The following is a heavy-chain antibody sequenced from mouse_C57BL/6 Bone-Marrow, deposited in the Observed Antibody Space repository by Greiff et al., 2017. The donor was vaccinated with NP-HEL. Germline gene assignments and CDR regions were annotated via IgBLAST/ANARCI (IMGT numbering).Heavy chain of an antibody. J-gene: IGHJ1*03. CDR1: GYTFTDYE. V-gene: IGHV1-15*01. CDR3: TRRRKITTVVADWYFDV. CDR2: LDPETGGT. D-gene: IGHD1-1*01. Sequence: VQLQQSGAELVRPGASVTLSCKASGYTFTDYEMHWVKQTPVHGLEWIGALDPETGGTAYNQKFKGKAILTADKSSSTAYMELRSLTSEDSAVYYCTRRRKITTVVADWYFDVWGTGTTVTVSS.